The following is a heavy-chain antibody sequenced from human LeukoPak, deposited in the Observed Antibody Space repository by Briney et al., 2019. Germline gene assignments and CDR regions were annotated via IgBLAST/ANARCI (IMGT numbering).Heavy chain of an antibody. CDR1: GYTFTGYY. J-gene: IGHJ5*02. D-gene: IGHD6-13*01. V-gene: IGHV1-2*02. Sequence: ASVKVSCKASGYTFTGYYMRWVRQAPGQGLEWMGWINPNSGGTNYAQKFQGRVTMTRDTSISTAYMELSRLRSDDTAVYYCAREAVAAARSSGWFDPWGQGTLVTVSS. CDR3: AREAVAAARSSGWFDP. CDR2: INPNSGGT.